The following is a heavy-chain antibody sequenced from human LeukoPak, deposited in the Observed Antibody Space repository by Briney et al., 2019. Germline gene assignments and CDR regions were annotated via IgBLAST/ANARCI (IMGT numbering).Heavy chain of an antibody. CDR3: AKEPAQGIGWSYHYFDY. Sequence: GGSLRLSCAASGFTFSSYAMSWVRQAPGEGLEWVSAISGSGGSTYYADSVRGRFTISRDNSKNTLYLQMNSLRAEDTAVYYCAKEPAQGIGWSYHYFDYWGQGTLVTVSS. J-gene: IGHJ4*02. CDR2: ISGSGGST. V-gene: IGHV3-23*01. D-gene: IGHD3-16*02. CDR1: GFTFSSYA.